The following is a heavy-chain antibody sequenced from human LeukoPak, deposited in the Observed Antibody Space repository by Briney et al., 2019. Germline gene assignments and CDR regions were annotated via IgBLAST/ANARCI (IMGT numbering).Heavy chain of an antibody. CDR3: ARADAYSWYGS. V-gene: IGHV3-7*01. J-gene: IGHJ4*02. CDR1: GFSFRRYR. D-gene: IGHD5-12*01. Sequence: GGSLRLSCAASGFSFRRYRMSWLRQAPGKGLEWVANINQDGSERHYADSVEGRFVIFRDNDKNSVSLQMNSLRVEDTAVYYCARADAYSWYGSWGQGTLVTVSS. CDR2: INQDGSER.